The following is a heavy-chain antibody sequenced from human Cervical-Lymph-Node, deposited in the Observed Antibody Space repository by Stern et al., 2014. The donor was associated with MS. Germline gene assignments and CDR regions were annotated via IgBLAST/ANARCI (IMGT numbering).Heavy chain of an antibody. CDR2: ISSSSSYL. D-gene: IGHD6-6*01. J-gene: IGHJ5*02. V-gene: IGHV3-21*01. Sequence: EVQLLESGGGLVKPAGSLRLSCAASGFTFSSYSMNRVRQAPGKGLEWVSSISSSSSYLYSAASAKGLFTISRDNAKNSLYLQMNSLRAEDTAVYYCARDAFIAARPGNWFDPWGQGTLVTVSS. CDR3: ARDAFIAARPGNWFDP. CDR1: GFTFSSYS.